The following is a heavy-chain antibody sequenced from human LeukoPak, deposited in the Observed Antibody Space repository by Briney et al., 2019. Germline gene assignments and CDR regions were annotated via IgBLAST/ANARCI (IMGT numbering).Heavy chain of an antibody. Sequence: PGGSLRLSCAASGFTFSDYYMSWIRQAPGKGLEWVSYISSSSSYTNYADSVKGRFTISRDNAKNSLYLQMNSLRAEDTAVYYCARPNYYCGSGFHGMDVWGQGTTVTVSS. CDR1: GFTFSDYY. J-gene: IGHJ6*02. D-gene: IGHD3-10*01. CDR2: ISSSSSYT. CDR3: ARPNYYCGSGFHGMDV. V-gene: IGHV3-11*03.